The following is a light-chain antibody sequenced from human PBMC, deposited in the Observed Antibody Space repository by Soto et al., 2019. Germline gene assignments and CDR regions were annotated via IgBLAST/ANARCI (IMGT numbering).Light chain of an antibody. V-gene: IGLV1-40*01. J-gene: IGLJ2*01. CDR2: GNS. Sequence: QSVLTQPPSVSGAPGQRVTISCTGSSSNIGAGYDVHWYQQLPGTAPKLLIYGNSNRPSGVPDRFSGSKSGTSASLAITGLQAEDEAYYYCQSYDSSLSGSMVFGGGTKVTVL. CDR1: SSNIGAGYD. CDR3: QSYDSSLSGSMV.